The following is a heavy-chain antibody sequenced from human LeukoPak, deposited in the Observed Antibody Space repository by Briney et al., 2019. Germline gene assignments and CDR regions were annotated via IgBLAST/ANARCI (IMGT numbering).Heavy chain of an antibody. J-gene: IGHJ4*02. CDR1: GFTFSSYA. V-gene: IGHV3-23*01. Sequence: PGGSLRLSCAASGFTFSSYAMNWVRQAPGKGLEWVSSISSSGNKYYIDSVKGRFTISRDNSKNTLYLQMNSLRAEDTAVYYCAKDDYCSGGSCYRPFDAWGQGTLVTLSS. CDR3: AKDDYCSGGSCYRPFDA. D-gene: IGHD2-15*01. CDR2: ISSSGNK.